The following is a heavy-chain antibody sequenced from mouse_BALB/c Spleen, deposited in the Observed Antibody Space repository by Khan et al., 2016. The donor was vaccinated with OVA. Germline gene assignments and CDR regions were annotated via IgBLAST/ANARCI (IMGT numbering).Heavy chain of an antibody. Sequence: VQLQESGPGLVAPSQTLSITCTVSGFSLSNYGVHWVRQPPGKGLEWLGVIWAGGSTNHHSALMSRLSISKDDSKSQVFLKMNSLQTDDTAMYYWARAFYNGAWFAYWGQGTLVTVSA. CDR3: ARAFYNGAWFAY. D-gene: IGHD1-3*01. CDR2: IWAGGST. V-gene: IGHV2-9*02. CDR1: GFSLSNYG. J-gene: IGHJ3*01.